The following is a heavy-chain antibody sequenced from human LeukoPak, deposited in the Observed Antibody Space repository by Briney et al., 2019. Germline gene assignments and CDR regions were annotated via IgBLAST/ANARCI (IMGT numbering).Heavy chain of an antibody. Sequence: ASVKVSCKASGYTFTSYDINWVRQATGQGLEWMGWMNPNSGNTGYAQKFQGRVTMTRNTSISTAYMELSSLRSEDTAVYYCARARRSKNRRYPATNYYYYYMDVWGKGTTVTVSS. CDR2: MNPNSGNT. CDR1: GYTFTSYD. J-gene: IGHJ6*03. D-gene: IGHD1-1*01. CDR3: ARARRSKNRRYPATNYYYYYMDV. V-gene: IGHV1-8*01.